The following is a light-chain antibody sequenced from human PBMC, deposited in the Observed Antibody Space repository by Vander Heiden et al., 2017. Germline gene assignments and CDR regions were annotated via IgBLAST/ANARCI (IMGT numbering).Light chain of an antibody. V-gene: IGLV1-47*01. Sequence: QSVLTQPPSPSGTPGQRATISCSGSSSNIENNYVYWYQQFPGTAPKVLTYKNDQRPSGVPDRFSGSKSGTSASLAISGLRSEDEADYYCAAWDDTLSGRVFGGGTKLTVL. J-gene: IGLJ2*01. CDR1: SSNIENNY. CDR3: AAWDDTLSGRV. CDR2: KND.